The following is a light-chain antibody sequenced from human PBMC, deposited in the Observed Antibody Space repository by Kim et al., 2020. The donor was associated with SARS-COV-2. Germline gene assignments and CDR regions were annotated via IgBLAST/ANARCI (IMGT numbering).Light chain of an antibody. CDR3: QQYYSDPPT. J-gene: IGKJ1*01. CDR1: QGISSY. Sequence: AIQITQSPSSLSASTGDRVTITCRASQGISSYLAWHQQKPGKAPKLLLYAASTLQSGVPSRFSGSGSGTDFTLTISCLQSEDFATYYCQQYYSDPPTFGQGTKVDIK. V-gene: IGKV1-8*01. CDR2: AAS.